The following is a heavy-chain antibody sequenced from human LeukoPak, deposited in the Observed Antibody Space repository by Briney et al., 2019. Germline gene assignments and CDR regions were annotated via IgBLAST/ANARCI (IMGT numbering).Heavy chain of an antibody. CDR3: ARVRRYCSGGSCYPAHFDY. J-gene: IGHJ4*02. CDR1: GYTFTSYY. Sequence: EASVTVSFKASGYTFTSYYMHWVRQAPGQGLAWMGIINPSGGSTSYAQKFQGRVTMTRDTSTSTVYMELSSLRSEDTAVYYCARVRRYCSGGSCYPAHFDYWGQGTLVTVSS. V-gene: IGHV1-46*01. D-gene: IGHD2-15*01. CDR2: INPSGGST.